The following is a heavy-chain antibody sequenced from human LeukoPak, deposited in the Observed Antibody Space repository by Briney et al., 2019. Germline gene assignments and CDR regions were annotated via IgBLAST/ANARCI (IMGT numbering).Heavy chain of an antibody. D-gene: IGHD1-26*01. J-gene: IGHJ4*02. Sequence: TGGSLRLSCVASGFTFSSYAMTWVRQAPGKGLEWVSSISDRGGSIYYADSVKGRFTISRDNSKNTLYLQMNSLRAEDTAVYYCAKGYRGNYDYWGQGALVTVSS. CDR1: GFTFSSYA. CDR3: AKGYRGNYDY. V-gene: IGHV3-23*01. CDR2: ISDRGGSI.